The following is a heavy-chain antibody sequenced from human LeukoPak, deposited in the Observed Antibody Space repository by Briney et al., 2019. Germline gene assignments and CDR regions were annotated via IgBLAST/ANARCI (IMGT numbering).Heavy chain of an antibody. V-gene: IGHV3-74*01. CDR3: ARDGGHPLSSYYRAY. D-gene: IGHD1-26*01. J-gene: IGHJ4*02. Sequence: PGGSLRLSCAASGFNLGNYWMHWVRQAPGKGLVWVSHINGDGGRTIYEDSVKGRFTISRDNSKNTVSLQMTSLRVEDTAVYFCARDGGHPLSSYYRAYWGQGTLAIVSS. CDR1: GFNLGNYW. CDR2: INGDGGRT.